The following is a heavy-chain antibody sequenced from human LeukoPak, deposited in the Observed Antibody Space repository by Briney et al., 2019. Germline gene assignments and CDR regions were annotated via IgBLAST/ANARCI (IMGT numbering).Heavy chain of an antibody. D-gene: IGHD3-22*01. V-gene: IGHV1-18*01. CDR3: ARDGHRRYHYDSSGREDAFDI. CDR2: ISAYNGHT. CDR1: GYTFTNYG. J-gene: IGHJ3*02. Sequence: ASVKLSCKASGYTFTNYGISWVRQAPGQGLEGMGWISAYNGHTKYAQKVQGRVTMTRDTSTSTAYMELRSLRSDDTAVYYCARDGHRRYHYDSSGREDAFDIWGQGTMVTVSS.